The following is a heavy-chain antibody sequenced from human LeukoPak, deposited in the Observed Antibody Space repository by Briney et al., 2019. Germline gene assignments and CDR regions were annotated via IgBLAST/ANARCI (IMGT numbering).Heavy chain of an antibody. Sequence: GGSLRLSCAASGFTFSDYYMSWIRHAPGKGLEWVSYISSSGSTIYYADSVKGRFTISRDNAKNSLYLQMNSLRAEDTAVYYCAAAAGVFDAFDIWGQGTMVTVSS. J-gene: IGHJ3*02. V-gene: IGHV3-11*01. CDR2: ISSSGSTI. D-gene: IGHD6-13*01. CDR3: AAAAGVFDAFDI. CDR1: GFTFSDYY.